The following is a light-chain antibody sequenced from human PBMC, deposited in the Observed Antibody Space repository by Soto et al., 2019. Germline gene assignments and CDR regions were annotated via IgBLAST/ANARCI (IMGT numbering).Light chain of an antibody. CDR1: QSVSSSY. Sequence: EIVLTQAPGTLSLSPGERATLSCRASQSVSSSYLAWYQLKPGQAPRLLIYDSSTRATGIPDRFSGSGSGTDFTLTISRLEPEDFAVYYCQQYGSSPTWTFGQGTKVDIK. CDR2: DSS. CDR3: QQYGSSPTWT. V-gene: IGKV3-20*01. J-gene: IGKJ1*01.